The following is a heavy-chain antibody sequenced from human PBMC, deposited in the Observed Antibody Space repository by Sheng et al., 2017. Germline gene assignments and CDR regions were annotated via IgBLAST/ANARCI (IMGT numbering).Heavy chain of an antibody. CDR3: ARVGNKFSELPFDS. V-gene: IGHV3-7*01. CDR2: IKKDGSEK. Sequence: EVQLVESGGGLVQPGGSLRLSCGASGFTFRTYWLSWVRQAPGKGLEWVANIKKDGSEKSYVDSVKGRFTISRDNGKNSLYLEMHSLRAEDMGVYYCARVGNKFSELPFDSWGQGTLVIVSS. J-gene: IGHJ4*02. D-gene: IGHD1-26*01. CDR1: GFTFRTYW.